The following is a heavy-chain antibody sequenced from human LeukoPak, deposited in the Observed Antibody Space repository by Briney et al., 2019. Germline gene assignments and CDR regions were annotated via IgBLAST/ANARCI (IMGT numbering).Heavy chain of an antibody. CDR1: GYSISSGYY. D-gene: IGHD4-23*01. CDR3: ARVNQSKLQRPAAFDI. V-gene: IGHV4-38-2*02. J-gene: IGHJ3*02. CDR2: IYHSGST. Sequence: PSETLSLTCTVSGYSISSGYYWGWIRQPPGKGLEWIGSIYHSGSTYYNPSLKSRVTISVDTSKNQFSLKLSSVTAADTAVYYCARVNQSKLQRPAAFDIWGQGTMVTVSS.